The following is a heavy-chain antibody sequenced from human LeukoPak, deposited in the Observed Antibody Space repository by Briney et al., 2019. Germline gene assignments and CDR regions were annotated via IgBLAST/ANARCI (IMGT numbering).Heavy chain of an antibody. V-gene: IGHV3-74*01. J-gene: IGHJ4*02. CDR2: INKDGTTI. CDR3: TTVTYYNSRAPGDY. D-gene: IGHD3-10*01. CDR1: GFTLSNYW. Sequence: PGGSLRLSCAPSGFTLSNYWMYWVRQAPGKGLMWVARINKDGTTINYGASVKGRFTISRHNANNTLYLQMNSLRVEDTAVYYCTTVTYYNSRAPGDYWGRGTLVTVST.